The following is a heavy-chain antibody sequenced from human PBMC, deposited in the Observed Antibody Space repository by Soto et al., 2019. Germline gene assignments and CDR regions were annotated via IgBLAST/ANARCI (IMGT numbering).Heavy chain of an antibody. V-gene: IGHV3-23*01. CDR2: ISSSGGST. CDR1: GFTFSSNA. CDR3: AKAQGGSYFDY. Sequence: EVQLLESGGGLVQPGGSLRLSCAASGFTFSSNAMSWVRQAPGKGLEWVSGISSSGGSTYYADSVKGRFTISRDNSKNMLYLQINNLRAEDTAVYYCAKAQGGSYFDYWGQGTLVTVSS. D-gene: IGHD2-15*01. J-gene: IGHJ4*02.